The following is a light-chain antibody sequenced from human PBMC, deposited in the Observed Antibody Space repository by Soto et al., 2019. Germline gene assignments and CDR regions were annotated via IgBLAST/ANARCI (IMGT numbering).Light chain of an antibody. Sequence: EIVLTQSPGTLSLSPGERATLSCRASQSVTGTYLAWYQQKPGQAPMLLIYGASSRATGIPDRFTGSGSGTDFTLTISRLESEDFAMYYCQEYGSSRTFGQGTKVEIK. CDR1: QSVTGTY. V-gene: IGKV3-20*01. J-gene: IGKJ1*01. CDR3: QEYGSSRT. CDR2: GAS.